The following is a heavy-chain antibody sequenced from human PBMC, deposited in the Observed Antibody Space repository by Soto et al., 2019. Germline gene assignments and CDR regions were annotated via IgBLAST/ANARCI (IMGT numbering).Heavy chain of an antibody. Sequence: GASVKVSCKASGYTFTSYGISWVRQAPGQGLEWMGWISAYNGNTNYAQKLQGRVTMTTDTSTSTAYMELRSLRSDYTAVYYCAXERRAYYYDSSGYYFGYWGQGTLVTVSS. V-gene: IGHV1-18*04. CDR1: GYTFTSYG. D-gene: IGHD3-22*01. CDR3: AXERRAYYYDSSGYYFGY. J-gene: IGHJ4*02. CDR2: ISAYNGNT.